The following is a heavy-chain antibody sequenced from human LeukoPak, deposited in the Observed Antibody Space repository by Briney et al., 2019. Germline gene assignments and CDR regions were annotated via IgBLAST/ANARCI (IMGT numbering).Heavy chain of an antibody. CDR1: GYTFTSYD. V-gene: IGHV1-8*01. D-gene: IGHD2-2*01. CDR2: MNPNSGNT. J-gene: IGHJ4*02. Sequence: ASVKVSCTASGYTFTSYDINWVRQATGQGLEWMGWMNPNSGNTGYAQKFQGRVTMTRNTSISTAYMELSSLRSEDTAVYYCARGRRVVVPAASRYYFDYWGQGTLVTVSS. CDR3: ARGRRVVVPAASRYYFDY.